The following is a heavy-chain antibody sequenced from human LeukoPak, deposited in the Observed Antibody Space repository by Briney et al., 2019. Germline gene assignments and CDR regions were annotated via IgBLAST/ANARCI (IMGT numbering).Heavy chain of an antibody. CDR2: VSSSGSTI. CDR3: ARGRYYYDSSGYYGY. Sequence: GGSLRLSCAASGFTFTSYKMKGGRQAPGKGLEWVSYVSSSGSTIYYADSVKGRFTISRDNAKNSLYLQMNSLRAEDTAVYYCARGRYYYDSSGYYGYWGQGTLVTVSS. CDR1: GFTFTSYK. D-gene: IGHD3-22*01. J-gene: IGHJ4*02. V-gene: IGHV3-48*03.